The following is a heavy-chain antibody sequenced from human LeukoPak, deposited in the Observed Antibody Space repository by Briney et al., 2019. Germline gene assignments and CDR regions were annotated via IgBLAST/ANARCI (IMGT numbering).Heavy chain of an antibody. D-gene: IGHD2/OR15-2a*01. CDR3: ASSSLNIRYYYMDV. CDR2: IIPIFGTA. CDR1: GGTFSSYA. J-gene: IGHJ6*03. V-gene: IGHV1-69*05. Sequence: ASVKVSCKASGGTFSSYAISWVRQAPGQGLEWMGGIIPIFGTANYAQKFQGRVTITTDESTSTAYMELSSLRSEDTAVYYCASSSLNIRYYYMDVWGKGTTVTVSS.